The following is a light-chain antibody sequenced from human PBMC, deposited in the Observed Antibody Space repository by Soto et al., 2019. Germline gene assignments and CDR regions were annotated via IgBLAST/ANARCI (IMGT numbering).Light chain of an antibody. Sequence: DIQMTQSPSTLSASVGDRVTITCRASQSISSWLAWYQQKPGKAPNLLIYKASSLESGLPSRFSVSRSETQFTLTISSLQPDDFATYYCQQYNSYPLTFGGGTKVEIK. CDR3: QQYNSYPLT. V-gene: IGKV1-5*03. CDR1: QSISSW. CDR2: KAS. J-gene: IGKJ4*01.